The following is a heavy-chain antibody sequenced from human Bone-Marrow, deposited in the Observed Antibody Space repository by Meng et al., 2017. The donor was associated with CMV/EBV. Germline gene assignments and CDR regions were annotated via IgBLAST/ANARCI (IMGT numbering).Heavy chain of an antibody. Sequence: GSLRLSCAVYGGSFSGYYWSWIRQPPGKGLEWIGEINHSGSTNYNPSLKSRVTISVDTSKNQFSLKLSSVTAADTAVYYCARRWNTGDYNYYGMDVWGQGTTVTVSS. CDR2: INHSGST. V-gene: IGHV4-34*01. CDR3: ARRWNTGDYNYYGMDV. D-gene: IGHD1/OR15-1a*01. J-gene: IGHJ6*02. CDR1: GGSFSGYY.